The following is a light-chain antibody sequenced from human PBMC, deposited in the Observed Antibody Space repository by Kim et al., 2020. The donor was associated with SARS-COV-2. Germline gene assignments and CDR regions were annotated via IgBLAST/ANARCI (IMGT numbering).Light chain of an antibody. CDR3: QSYDSSLSGNVV. J-gene: IGLJ2*01. CDR1: SSNIGAGYD. CDR2: SNN. Sequence: VTLSCSGRSSNIGAGYDVLWYQHLPGTAPKLLIYSNNNRPSGVPDRFSGSKSGTSASLAITGLQADDESDYYCQSYDSSLSGNVVFGGGTQLTVL. V-gene: IGLV1-40*01.